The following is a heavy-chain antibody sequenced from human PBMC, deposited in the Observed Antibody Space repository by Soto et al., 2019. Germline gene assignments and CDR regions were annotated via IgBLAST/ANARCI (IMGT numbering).Heavy chain of an antibody. Sequence: GGSLRLSCAASGFTFSSYAMSWVRQAPGKGLEWVSAISGSGGSTYYADSVKGRFTISRDNSKNTLYLQMNSLRAEDTAVYYCAKAWVRGVDYLNWFDPWGQGTLVMSPQ. V-gene: IGHV3-23*01. CDR2: ISGSGGST. D-gene: IGHD3-10*01. CDR3: AKAWVRGVDYLNWFDP. CDR1: GFTFSSYA. J-gene: IGHJ5*02.